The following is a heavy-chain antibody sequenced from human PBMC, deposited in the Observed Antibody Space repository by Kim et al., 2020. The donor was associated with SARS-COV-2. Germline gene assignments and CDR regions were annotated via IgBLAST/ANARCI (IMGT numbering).Heavy chain of an antibody. Sequence: SETLSLTCTVSGGSISSSSYYWGWIRQPPGKGLEWIGSIYYSGSTYYNPSLKSRVTISVDTSKNQFSLKLSSVTAADTAVYYCARQNIQRYSSGWYFDYWGQGTLVTVSS. J-gene: IGHJ4*02. V-gene: IGHV4-39*01. CDR2: IYYSGST. CDR1: GGSISSSSYY. CDR3: ARQNIQRYSSGWYFDY. D-gene: IGHD6-19*01.